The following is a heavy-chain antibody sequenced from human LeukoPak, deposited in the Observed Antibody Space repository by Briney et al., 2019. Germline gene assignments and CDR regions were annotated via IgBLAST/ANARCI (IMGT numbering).Heavy chain of an antibody. D-gene: IGHD6-19*01. J-gene: IGHJ2*01. CDR1: GFTFRNAW. V-gene: IGHV3-11*04. Sequence: PGGSLRLSCAASGFTFRNAWMSWVRQAPGKGLEWASYISRSANDKYYADSVNGRFTISIDDAKNSLFLQMNSLRVEDTGVYYCVRGLFSTSGWFWYFDLWGRGTVVTVSS. CDR2: ISRSANDK. CDR3: VRGLFSTSGWFWYFDL.